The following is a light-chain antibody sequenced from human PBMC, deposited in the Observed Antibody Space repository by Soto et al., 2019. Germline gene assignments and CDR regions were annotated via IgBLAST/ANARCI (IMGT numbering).Light chain of an antibody. CDR3: SLYRGDIVG. Sequence: QSVLTQPPSASGSPGQSVTISCTGTSSDIGVYNSVSWYQHHPGKAPKLMIYEVTQRPSGVPDRFSGSKSGNTASLTVSGLQAEDDADYYCSLYRGDIVGFGGGTKLTVL. J-gene: IGLJ2*01. V-gene: IGLV2-8*01. CDR1: SSDIGVYNS. CDR2: EVT.